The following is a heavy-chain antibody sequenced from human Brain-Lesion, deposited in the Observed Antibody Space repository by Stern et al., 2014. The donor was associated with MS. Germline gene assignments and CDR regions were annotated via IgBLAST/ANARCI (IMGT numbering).Heavy chain of an antibody. CDR3: AKGLREQLVPFDY. D-gene: IGHD6-13*01. V-gene: IGHV3-23*04. CDR2: IRGRGDGA. CDR1: GFSFSISA. J-gene: IGHJ4*02. Sequence: EVQLVESGGGLVQPGGSLSLSCAASGFSFSISAMNWVRQAPGKGPEWVAAIRGRGDGAYYSDSVNGRFTSSRDNSKNTVYLQMNSLRADDTAVYYCAKGLREQLVPFDYWGQGTLVSVSS.